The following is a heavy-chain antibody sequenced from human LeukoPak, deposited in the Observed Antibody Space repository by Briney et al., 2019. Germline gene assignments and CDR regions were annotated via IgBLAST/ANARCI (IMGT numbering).Heavy chain of an antibody. CDR1: GGSISSYY. V-gene: IGHV4-59*01. D-gene: IGHD3-9*01. J-gene: IGHJ4*02. CDR2: IYYSGST. Sequence: SETLSLTCTVSGGSISSYYWSWIRQPPGKGLEWIGYIYYSGSTNYNPSLKSRVTISVDTSKNQFSLKLSSVTAADTAVYFRANTLRYFDWLHPFDYWGQGTLVTVSS. CDR3: ANTLRYFDWLHPFDY.